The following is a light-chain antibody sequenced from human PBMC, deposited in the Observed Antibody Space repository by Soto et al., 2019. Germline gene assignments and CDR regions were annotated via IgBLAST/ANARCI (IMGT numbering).Light chain of an antibody. CDR3: QQYNSYSRT. V-gene: IGKV1-5*01. CDR1: QSISSW. Sequence: DIQMTQSPSTLSASVGDRVTITCRASQSISSWLAWYQQKPGKAPKLLIYDASSLESGVPSRFSGSGSGTEFTLTISSLQPDDFATYYGQQYNSYSRTFGQGTKVDI. J-gene: IGKJ1*01. CDR2: DAS.